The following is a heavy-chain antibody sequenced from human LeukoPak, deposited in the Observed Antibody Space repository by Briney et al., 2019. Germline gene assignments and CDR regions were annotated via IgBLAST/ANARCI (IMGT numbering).Heavy chain of an antibody. Sequence: TGGSLRLSCAASGFSFSSYAVSWVRQAPGKGLEWVSIISPGGTSIYYADSVKGRFTISRDNSKNTLYLEMNSLRVEDTAVYYCARRDGHFDSWGQGTLVTVSS. CDR2: ISPGGTSI. CDR3: ARRDGHFDS. J-gene: IGHJ4*02. V-gene: IGHV3-23*01. CDR1: GFSFSSYA.